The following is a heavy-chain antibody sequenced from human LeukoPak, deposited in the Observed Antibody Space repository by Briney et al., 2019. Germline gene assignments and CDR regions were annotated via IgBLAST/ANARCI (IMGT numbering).Heavy chain of an antibody. Sequence: PGGSLRLSCAASGFTFSSYAMSWVRQAPGKGLEWVSTISGSGGSTYHADSVKGRFTISRDNSKNTLYLQMNSLRAEDTAVYYCAKSGIMSFDYWGQGTLVTVSS. CDR3: AKSGIMSFDY. CDR2: ISGSGGST. CDR1: GFTFSSYA. J-gene: IGHJ4*02. D-gene: IGHD3-10*01. V-gene: IGHV3-23*01.